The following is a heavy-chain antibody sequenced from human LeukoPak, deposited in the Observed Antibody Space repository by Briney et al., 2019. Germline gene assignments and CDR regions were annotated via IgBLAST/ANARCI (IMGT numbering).Heavy chain of an antibody. V-gene: IGHV1-2*02. J-gene: IGHJ3*02. Sequence: ASVTVSCKASGYTFTDYYVHWVRQAPGQGLEWMGYIDPKTGGTRYAQNFQGRVTMTRDTSISTAYMELSSLRSEDTAVYYCARVYCSGGSCPDAFDIWGQGTMVTVSS. CDR3: ARVYCSGGSCPDAFDI. D-gene: IGHD2-15*01. CDR2: IDPKTGGT. CDR1: GYTFTDYY.